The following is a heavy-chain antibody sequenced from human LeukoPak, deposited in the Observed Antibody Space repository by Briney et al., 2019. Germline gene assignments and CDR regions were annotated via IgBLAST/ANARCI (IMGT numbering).Heavy chain of an antibody. CDR2: IIPIFGTA. V-gene: IGHV1-69*01. J-gene: IGHJ6*03. Sequence: SVKVSCKASGGTFSSYAISWVRQAPGQGLEWMGGIIPIFGTANYAQKFQGRVTITADESTSTAYMELSSLRSGDTAVYYCAHDFWRRADYYYYYYMDVWGKGTTVTVSS. CDR1: GGTFSSYA. D-gene: IGHD3-3*01. CDR3: AHDFWRRADYYYYYYMDV.